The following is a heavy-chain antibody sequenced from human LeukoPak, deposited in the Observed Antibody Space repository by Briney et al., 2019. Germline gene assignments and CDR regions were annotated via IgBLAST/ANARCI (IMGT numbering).Heavy chain of an antibody. CDR1: GGSISSGDYY. CDR3: ARDGSNGGNSGGISAFNI. Sequence: SETLSLTCTVSGGSISSGDYYWSWIRQPPGKGLEWIGYIFNSGSTYHNPSLKSRVSISIDTSKNYFSLRVNSVTAADTAVYYCARDGSNGGNSGGISAFNIWGQGTMVTVPS. CDR2: IFNSGST. D-gene: IGHD4-23*01. V-gene: IGHV4-30-4*01. J-gene: IGHJ3*02.